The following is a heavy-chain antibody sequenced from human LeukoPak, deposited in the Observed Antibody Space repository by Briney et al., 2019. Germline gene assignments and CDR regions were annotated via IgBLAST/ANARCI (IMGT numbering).Heavy chain of an antibody. CDR1: SGSVGSDALY. Sequence: SETLSLTCTVSSGSVGSDALYWGWIRQPPGKGLEWIGSIYHGGSTYYNPSLTSRVAILVDTSENQFSLRLSSVTAADTAVYFCARLGDYDSGSGGYWGQGTLVTVSS. CDR2: IYHGGST. J-gene: IGHJ4*02. CDR3: ARLGDYDSGSGGY. D-gene: IGHD3-10*01. V-gene: IGHV4-39*01.